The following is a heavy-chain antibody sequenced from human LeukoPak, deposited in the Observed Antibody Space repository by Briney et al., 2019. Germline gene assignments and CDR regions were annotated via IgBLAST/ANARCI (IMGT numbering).Heavy chain of an antibody. CDR2: IYYSGST. D-gene: IGHD2-15*01. Sequence: SETLSLTCTVSGGSISSYYWSWIRQPPGKGLEWIGYIYYSGSTNYNPSLESRVTISVDTSKNQFSLKLSSVTAADTAVYYCARAENYCSGGSCYDYWGQGTLVTVSS. CDR1: GGSISSYY. CDR3: ARAENYCSGGSCYDY. J-gene: IGHJ4*02. V-gene: IGHV4-59*01.